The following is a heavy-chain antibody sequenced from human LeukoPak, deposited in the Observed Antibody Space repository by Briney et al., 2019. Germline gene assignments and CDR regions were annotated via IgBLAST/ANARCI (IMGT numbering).Heavy chain of an antibody. CDR3: ARSSGWQPDFDY. Sequence: GGSLRLSCAASGFTFSNYAMHRVRQAPGKGLEWVAVIWYDGSNKYYADSVKGRFTISKDNSKNTLYLQMNSLRAEDTAVYYCARSSGWQPDFDYWGQGTLVTVSS. CDR1: GFTFSNYA. D-gene: IGHD6-19*01. J-gene: IGHJ4*02. CDR2: IWYDGSNK. V-gene: IGHV3-33*01.